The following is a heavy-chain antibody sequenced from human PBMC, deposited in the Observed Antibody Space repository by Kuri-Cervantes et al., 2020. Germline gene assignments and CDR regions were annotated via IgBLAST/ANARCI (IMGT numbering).Heavy chain of an antibody. Sequence: SETLSLSCSVSSHTITSYNWWSWVRQSPGKGLEWIGEIFQSGSTNYNPSLKSRVTISVDTSKNQFSLKLSSVTAADTAVYYCARVSGNVDTAMVGHFDYWGQGTLVTVSS. CDR3: ARVSGNVDTAMVGHFDY. J-gene: IGHJ4*02. D-gene: IGHD5-18*01. CDR2: IFQSGST. V-gene: IGHV4-4*02. CDR1: SHTITSYNW.